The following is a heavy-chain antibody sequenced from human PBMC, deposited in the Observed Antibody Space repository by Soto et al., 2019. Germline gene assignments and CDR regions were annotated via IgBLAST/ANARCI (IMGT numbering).Heavy chain of an antibody. D-gene: IGHD2-8*01. Sequence: GGSLRLSCAASGFTFSSYVMHWVRQAPGKGLEWVAVISSDGSKKYYADSVKGRFTVSRDNSKNTLDLQMDSLRAEDTAVYYCAKDRGTSRYLGGSFDDWGQGTLVTVS. CDR2: ISSDGSKK. J-gene: IGHJ4*02. V-gene: IGHV3-30*18. CDR3: AKDRGTSRYLGGSFDD. CDR1: GFTFSSYV.